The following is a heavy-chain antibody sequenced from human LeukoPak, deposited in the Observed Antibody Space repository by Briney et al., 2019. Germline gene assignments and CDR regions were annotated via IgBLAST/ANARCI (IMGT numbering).Heavy chain of an antibody. CDR1: GFTFSSYA. D-gene: IGHD4-11*01. J-gene: IGHJ6*02. Sequence: GGSLRLSCAASGFTFSSYAMHWVRQAPGKGLEWVAVISYDGSNKYYADSVKGRFTISRDNSKNTLYLQMNSLRAEDTAVYYCAKVYYSNYYYYGMDVWGQGTTVTVSS. V-gene: IGHV3-30-3*01. CDR3: AKVYYSNYYYYGMDV. CDR2: ISYDGSNK.